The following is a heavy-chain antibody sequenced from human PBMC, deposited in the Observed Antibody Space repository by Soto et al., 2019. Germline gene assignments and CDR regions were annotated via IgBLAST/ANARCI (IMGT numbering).Heavy chain of an antibody. CDR3: ARADIVVVPAAAPGAGGGMDV. CDR2: INPNSGGT. Sequence: GASVKVSCKASGYTFTGYYMHWVRQAPGQGLEWMGWINPNSGGTNYAQKFQGWVTMTRDTSISTAYMELSRLRSDDTAVYYCARADIVVVPAAAPGAGGGMDVWGQGTTVTVSS. J-gene: IGHJ6*02. V-gene: IGHV1-2*04. D-gene: IGHD2-2*01. CDR1: GYTFTGYY.